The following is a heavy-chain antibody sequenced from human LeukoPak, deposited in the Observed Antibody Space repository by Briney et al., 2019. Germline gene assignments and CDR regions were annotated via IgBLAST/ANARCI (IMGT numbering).Heavy chain of an antibody. D-gene: IGHD3-10*01. Sequence: GGSLRLSCAASRFTFSTYAMTWVRQAPGKGLEWVSLISGTGGSIYYADSVKGRFTISRDNAKNSLYLQMNSLRAEDTAVYFCASLTITRARGDDAFDLWGQGTMVTVSS. CDR1: RFTFSTYA. V-gene: IGHV3-23*01. CDR3: ASLTITRARGDDAFDL. CDR2: ISGTGGSI. J-gene: IGHJ3*01.